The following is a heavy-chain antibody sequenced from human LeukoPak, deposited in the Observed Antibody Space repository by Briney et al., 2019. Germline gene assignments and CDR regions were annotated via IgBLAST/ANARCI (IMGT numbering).Heavy chain of an antibody. D-gene: IGHD4/OR15-4a*01. J-gene: IGHJ4*02. CDR2: IYSGGST. CDR1: GFTFSSYS. V-gene: IGHV3-66*01. Sequence: GGSLRLSCAASGFTFSSYSMNWVRQAPGKGLEWVSLIYSGGSTYYADSVKGRFTISRDNSKNTLYLQMNSLRAEDTAVYYCATSPRWGAPDYWGQGTLVTVSS. CDR3: ATSPRWGAPDY.